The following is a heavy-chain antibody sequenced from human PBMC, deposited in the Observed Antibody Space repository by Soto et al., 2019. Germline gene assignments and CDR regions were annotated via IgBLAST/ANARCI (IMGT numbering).Heavy chain of an antibody. CDR1: GGTFSSYA. V-gene: IGHV1-69*01. Sequence: QVQLVQSGAEVKKPGSSVKVSCKASGGTFSSYAISWVRQAPGQGLEWMGGIIPIFGTANYAQKFQGRVTITADESTSTADMEMRSLRSEDTAVYYCARDTSTSYSSGIAYWGQGTLVTVSS. CDR2: IIPIFGTA. J-gene: IGHJ4*02. D-gene: IGHD6-19*01. CDR3: ARDTSTSYSSGIAY.